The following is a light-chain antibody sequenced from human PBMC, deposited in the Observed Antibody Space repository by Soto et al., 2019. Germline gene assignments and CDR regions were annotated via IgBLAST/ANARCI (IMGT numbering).Light chain of an antibody. Sequence: DIVMTQSPLSLPVTPGEPASISCRSSQSLLHSNGYKYLDWYLQTPGQSPRLLIFLASNRASGVPDRISGSGSGTYFTLKISRVEAEDVWVYYCLQGLQTPYTFRPGIKLEI. CDR1: QSLLHSNGYKY. CDR3: LQGLQTPYT. V-gene: IGKV2-28*01. J-gene: IGKJ2*01. CDR2: LAS.